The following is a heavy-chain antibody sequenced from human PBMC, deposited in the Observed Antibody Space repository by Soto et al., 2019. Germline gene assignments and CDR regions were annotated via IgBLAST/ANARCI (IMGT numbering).Heavy chain of an antibody. CDR3: ARLDTGGYNNYYYGMDA. CDR2: IHPGDSET. V-gene: IGHV5-51*01. J-gene: IGHJ6*02. Sequence: GESLKISCKGSGYSFSSYWIGWVRQMPGKGLEWMGIIHPGDSETTYNPSFQGQVTFSADKSTNTAYLQWSSLKASDTAMYYCARLDTGGYNNYYYGMDAWGQGTTVTVSS. CDR1: GYSFSSYW. D-gene: IGHD2-8*02.